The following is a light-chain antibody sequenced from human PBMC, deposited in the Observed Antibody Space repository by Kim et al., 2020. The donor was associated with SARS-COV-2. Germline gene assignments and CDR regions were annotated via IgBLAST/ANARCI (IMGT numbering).Light chain of an antibody. J-gene: IGKJ2*01. V-gene: IGKV3-20*01. Sequence: LSPGGSASLSCRATPSVTSSYFAWYQQKPGQAPRLLIYGASSRATGIPDRFSGSGSGTDFTLTISRLEPEYFAVYYCQQYGSSPYTFGQGTKLEIK. CDR2: GAS. CDR3: QQYGSSPYT. CDR1: PSVTSSY.